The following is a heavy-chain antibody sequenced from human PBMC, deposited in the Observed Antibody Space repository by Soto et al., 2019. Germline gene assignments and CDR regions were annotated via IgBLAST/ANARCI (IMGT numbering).Heavy chain of an antibody. D-gene: IGHD2-15*01. V-gene: IGHV1-24*01. J-gene: IGHJ3*02. Sequence: VKVSCKVSGYTLTELSMHLVRQAPGKGLEWMGGFDPEDGETIYAQKFQGRVTMTEDTSTDTAYMELSSLRSEDTAVYYCATQDIATRRAFDIWGQGTMVTVSS. CDR3: ATQDIATRRAFDI. CDR2: FDPEDGET. CDR1: GYTLTELS.